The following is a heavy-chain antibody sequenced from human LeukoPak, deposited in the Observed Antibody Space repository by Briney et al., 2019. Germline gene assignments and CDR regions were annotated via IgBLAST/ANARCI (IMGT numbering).Heavy chain of an antibody. Sequence: SETLSLTCAVYGGSFSGYYWSWIRQPPGKGLEWIGEINHSGSTNYNPSLKSRVTISVDTSKNQFSLKLSSVTAADTAVYYCARGGIAARPFAFDTWGQGTMVTVSS. CDR3: ARGGIAARPFAFDT. CDR2: INHSGST. J-gene: IGHJ3*02. D-gene: IGHD6-6*01. V-gene: IGHV4-34*01. CDR1: GGSFSGYY.